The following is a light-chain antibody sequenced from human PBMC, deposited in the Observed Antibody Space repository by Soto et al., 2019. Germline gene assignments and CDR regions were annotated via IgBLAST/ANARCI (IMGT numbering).Light chain of an antibody. Sequence: ALTQPASLSGSPGQSITISCTGTSSDVGNYNLVSWYQQHPGKAPKLMIYEGSKRPSGVSNRFSGSKSGNTASLTISIPPAEDEADYYCCSYAGSRTYVFGTGTKVTVL. CDR1: SSDVGNYNL. J-gene: IGLJ1*01. CDR3: CSYAGSRTYV. V-gene: IGLV2-23*01. CDR2: EGS.